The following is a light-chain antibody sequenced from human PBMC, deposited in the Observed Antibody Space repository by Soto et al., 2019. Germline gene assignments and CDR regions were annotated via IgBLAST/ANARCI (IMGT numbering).Light chain of an antibody. CDR2: WAS. Sequence: DIVMTQSPDSLAVSLGERATINCKSSQSVLFSSNKKNYLAWYQQKSGHPPKLLIYWASTRESGVPDRFSGSVSGTDFTLTIRSLQPEDVAVYYCQEYDETPQSFGQGTKLEIK. CDR1: QSVLFSSNKKNY. CDR3: QEYDETPQS. V-gene: IGKV4-1*01. J-gene: IGKJ1*01.